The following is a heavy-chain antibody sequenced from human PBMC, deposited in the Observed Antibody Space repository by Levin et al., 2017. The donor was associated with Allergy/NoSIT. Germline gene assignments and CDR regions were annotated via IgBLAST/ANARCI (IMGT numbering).Heavy chain of an antibody. CDR3: ARGPDGGAHY. Sequence: LSLTCAASGFPLSSYSMDWVRQAPGKGLEWVAYISSGGSTIYYADSVKGRFTISRDNAKNSLYLQMNSLRDEDTAVYYCARGPDGGAHYWGQGTLVTVSS. V-gene: IGHV3-48*02. D-gene: IGHD3-16*01. J-gene: IGHJ4*02. CDR1: GFPLSSYS. CDR2: ISSGGSTI.